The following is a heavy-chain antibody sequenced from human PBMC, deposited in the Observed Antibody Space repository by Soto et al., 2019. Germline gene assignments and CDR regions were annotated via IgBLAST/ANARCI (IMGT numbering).Heavy chain of an antibody. CDR2: NNTGNGNT. V-gene: IGHV1-3*04. J-gene: IGHJ6*02. Sequence: ASMQVSCKASGYTFTSYAIHWVRQAPGQRLGGMGWNNTGNGNTKYSQKFQGRVTITRDTSARTAYMELSSLRSEDTAVYYCARQWAYYDFWRGYLTNYYYYGMDVGGQGTTVTVS. CDR3: ARQWAYYDFWRGYLTNYYYYGMDV. CDR1: GYTFTSYA. D-gene: IGHD3-3*01.